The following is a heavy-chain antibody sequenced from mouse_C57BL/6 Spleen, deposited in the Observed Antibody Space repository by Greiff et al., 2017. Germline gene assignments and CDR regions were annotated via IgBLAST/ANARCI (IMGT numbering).Heavy chain of an antibody. CDR3: ALITTVVGGYFDV. V-gene: IGHV14-3*01. D-gene: IGHD1-2*01. Sequence: VQLKESVAELVRPGASVKLSCTASGFNIKNTYMHWVKQRPEQGLEWIGRIDPANGNTKYAPKFQGKATITADTSSNPAYLQLSSLTSEDTAIYYCALITTVVGGYFDVWGTGTTVTVSS. CDR1: GFNIKNTY. J-gene: IGHJ1*03. CDR2: IDPANGNT.